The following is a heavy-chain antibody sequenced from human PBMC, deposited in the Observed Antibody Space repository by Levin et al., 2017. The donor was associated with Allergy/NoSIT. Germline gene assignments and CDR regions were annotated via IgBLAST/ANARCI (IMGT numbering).Heavy chain of an antibody. CDR2: ISSSGSTI. D-gene: IGHD6-19*01. CDR3: ARGGRGGMQWLVDSYYYYGMDV. CDR1: GFTFSDYY. V-gene: IGHV3-11*01. Sequence: GESLKISCAASGFTFSDYYMSWIRQAPGKGLEWVSYISSSGSTIYYADSVKGRFTISRDNAKNSLYLQMNSLRAEDTAVYYCARGGRGGMQWLVDSYYYYGMDVWGQGTTVTVSS. J-gene: IGHJ6*02.